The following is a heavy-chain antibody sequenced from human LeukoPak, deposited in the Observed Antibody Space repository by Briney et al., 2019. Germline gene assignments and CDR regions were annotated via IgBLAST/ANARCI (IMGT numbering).Heavy chain of an antibody. CDR2: INSNGGGT. V-gene: IGHV1-18*01. CDR3: ARSSTGWSVDF. CDR1: GYTFIHHG. D-gene: IGHD6-19*01. Sequence: ASVKVSCKASGYTFIHHGVSWVRQAPGQGLEWMGWINSNGGGTLYAQSLQGRVTLTTDTSTSTLYMELRTLRSDDTAVYYCARSSTGWSVDFWGQGTLVTVSS. J-gene: IGHJ4*02.